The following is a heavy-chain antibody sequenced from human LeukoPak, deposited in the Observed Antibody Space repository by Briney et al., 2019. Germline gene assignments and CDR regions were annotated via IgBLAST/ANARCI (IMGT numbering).Heavy chain of an antibody. CDR1: GYTFTSYG. Sequence: ASVKVSCKASGYTFTSYGISWVRQAPGQGLEWVGWISAYNGNTNYAQKLQGRVTMTTDTSTSTAYMELSSLRSEDTAVYYCARGKGGKGSSSLFDYWGQGTLVTVSS. V-gene: IGHV1-18*01. CDR3: ARGKGGKGSSSLFDY. CDR2: ISAYNGNT. D-gene: IGHD6-6*01. J-gene: IGHJ4*02.